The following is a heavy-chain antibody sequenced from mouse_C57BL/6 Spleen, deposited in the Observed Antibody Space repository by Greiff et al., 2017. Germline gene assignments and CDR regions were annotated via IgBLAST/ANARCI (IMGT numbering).Heavy chain of an antibody. D-gene: IGHD3-2*02. V-gene: IGHV1-61*01. Sequence: VQLQQPGAELVRPGSSVKLSCKASGYTFTSYWMDWVKQRPGQGLEWIGNIYPSDSETHYNQKFKDKATLTVDKSSSTAYMQLSSLTSEDSAVYYCARYGSSGYFDDWGQGTTLTVSS. CDR2: IYPSDSET. CDR3: ARYGSSGYFDD. J-gene: IGHJ2*01. CDR1: GYTFTSYW.